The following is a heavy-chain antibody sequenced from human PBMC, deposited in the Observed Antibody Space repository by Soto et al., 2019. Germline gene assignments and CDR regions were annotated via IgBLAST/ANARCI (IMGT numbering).Heavy chain of an antibody. D-gene: IGHD5-12*01. CDR1: GCSVSSGSYY. V-gene: IGHV4-61*01. J-gene: IGHJ4*02. Sequence: SETLSLTCTFSGCSVSSGSYYWSWIRQPPGKGLEWIGYIYYSGSTNYNPSLKSRVTISVDTSKNQFSLKLSSVTAADTATYYCARFVEMATISSPHFDYWGQGTLVTVSS. CDR3: ARFVEMATISSPHFDY. CDR2: IYYSGST.